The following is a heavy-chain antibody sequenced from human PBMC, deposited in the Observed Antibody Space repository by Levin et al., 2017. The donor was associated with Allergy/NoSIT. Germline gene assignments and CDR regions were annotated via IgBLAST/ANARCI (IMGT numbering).Heavy chain of an antibody. CDR3: ARGAGAWRGPKYFEH. CDR1: GGSFSGYY. Sequence: SETLSLTCAVYGGSFSGYYWSWIRQSPGKGLEWIGEINHSGSTTYNPSLKSRGTISVDTSKNQFSLKLSSVTAADTAVYYCARGAGAWRGPKYFEHWGQGTLVSVSS. CDR2: INHSGST. D-gene: IGHD3-10*01. V-gene: IGHV4-34*01. J-gene: IGHJ1*01.